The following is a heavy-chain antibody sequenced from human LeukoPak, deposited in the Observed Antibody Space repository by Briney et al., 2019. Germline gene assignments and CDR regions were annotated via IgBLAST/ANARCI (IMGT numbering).Heavy chain of an antibody. Sequence: ASVKVSCKASGGTFSSYAISWVRQAPGQGLEWMGWINPNSGGTNYAQKFQGRVTMTRDTSISTAYMELSRLRSDDTAVYYCARGPIAARPGNFDYWGQGTLVTVSS. CDR1: GGTFSSYA. V-gene: IGHV1-2*02. CDR2: INPNSGGT. J-gene: IGHJ4*02. CDR3: ARGPIAARPGNFDY. D-gene: IGHD6-6*01.